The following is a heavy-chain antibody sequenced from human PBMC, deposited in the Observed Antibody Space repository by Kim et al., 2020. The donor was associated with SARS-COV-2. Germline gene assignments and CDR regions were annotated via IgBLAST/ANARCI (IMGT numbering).Heavy chain of an antibody. Sequence: YSDAPVTGRFTISRDNSKNTLFLQVNSLRAEDTAVYYCARGGRGYSPFDYWGRGTLVTVSS. V-gene: IGHV3-53*01. D-gene: IGHD5-12*01. J-gene: IGHJ4*02. CDR3: ARGGRGYSPFDY.